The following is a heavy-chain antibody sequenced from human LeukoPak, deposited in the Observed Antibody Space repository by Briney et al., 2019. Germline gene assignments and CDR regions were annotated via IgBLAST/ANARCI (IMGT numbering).Heavy chain of an antibody. V-gene: IGHV3-53*01. CDR1: GFTVSSNY. Sequence: GGSLRLSCAASGFTVSSNYMSWVRQAPGKGLEWVSVIYSGGSTYYADSVKGRFTISRDNSKNTLYLQMNSLRGEDTAVYYCARVRGVVAWDLWGRGTLVTVSS. CDR2: IYSGGST. CDR3: ARVRGVVAWDL. D-gene: IGHD3-10*01. J-gene: IGHJ2*01.